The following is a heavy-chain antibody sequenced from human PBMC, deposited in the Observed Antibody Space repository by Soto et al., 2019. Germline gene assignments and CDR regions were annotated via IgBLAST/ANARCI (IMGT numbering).Heavy chain of an antibody. CDR2: IIPIFGTA. J-gene: IGHJ4*02. V-gene: IGHV1-69*01. CDR1: GGTFSSYA. D-gene: IGHD5-12*01. Sequence: QVQLVQSGAEVKKPGSSVKVSCKASGGTFSSYAISWVRQAPGQGLEWMGGIIPIFGTANYAQKFQGRVTITADESTSTAYMELSSLRSEDTAVYYCAGVTGGYDYVDSETFDYWGQGTLVTVSS. CDR3: AGVTGGYDYVDSETFDY.